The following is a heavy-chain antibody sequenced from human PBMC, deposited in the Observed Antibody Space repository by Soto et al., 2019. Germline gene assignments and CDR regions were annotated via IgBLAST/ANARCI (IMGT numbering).Heavy chain of an antibody. D-gene: IGHD5-18*01. CDR1: GYTFTYRY. Sequence: GASVKVSCKASGYTFTYRYLHWVRQAPGQALEWMGWITPFNGNTNYAQKFQDRVTITRDRSMSTAYMELSSLRPEDTAMYYCARSRAAMGHDAFDIWGQGTMVTVS. CDR3: ARSRAAMGHDAFDI. CDR2: ITPFNGNT. V-gene: IGHV1-45*02. J-gene: IGHJ3*02.